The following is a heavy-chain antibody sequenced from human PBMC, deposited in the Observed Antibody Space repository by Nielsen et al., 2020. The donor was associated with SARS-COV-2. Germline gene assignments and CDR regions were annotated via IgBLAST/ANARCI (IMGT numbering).Heavy chain of an antibody. Sequence: SVKVSCKASGGTFSSYAISWVRQAPGQGLEWMGRIIPILGIANYAQKFQGRVTITADKSTSTAYMELSSLRSEDTAVYYCARAPYDFWSGYYTQSHFDYWGQGTLVTVS. CDR3: ARAPYDFWSGYYTQSHFDY. J-gene: IGHJ4*02. CDR1: GGTFSSYA. V-gene: IGHV1-69*04. CDR2: IIPILGIA. D-gene: IGHD3-3*01.